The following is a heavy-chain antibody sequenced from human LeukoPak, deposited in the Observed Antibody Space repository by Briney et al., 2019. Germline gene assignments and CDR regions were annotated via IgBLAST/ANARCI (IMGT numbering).Heavy chain of an antibody. CDR1: GGSISSYY. J-gene: IGHJ6*02. CDR3: ARGGARRLYYYGMDV. V-gene: IGHV4-59*08. Sequence: PSETLSLTCTVSGGSISSYYWSWIRQPPGKGLKWIGYIYYSGSTNYNPSLKSRVTISVDTSKNQFSLKLSSVTAADTAVYYCARGGARRLYYYGMDVWGQGTTVTVSS. CDR2: IYYSGST. D-gene: IGHD1-26*01.